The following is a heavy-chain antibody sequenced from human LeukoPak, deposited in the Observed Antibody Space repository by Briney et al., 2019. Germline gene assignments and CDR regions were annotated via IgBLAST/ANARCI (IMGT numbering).Heavy chain of an antibody. Sequence: GGSLRLSCAASGFTFSSYGMHWVRQAPGKGPEWVSAISGSGGSIYYADSVKGRFTISRDSSRNTLYLQMNSLRAEDTAVYYCAKDLLRGVTPYYFDYWGQGTLVTVSS. J-gene: IGHJ4*02. D-gene: IGHD3-10*01. V-gene: IGHV3-23*01. CDR1: GFTFSSYG. CDR3: AKDLLRGVTPYYFDY. CDR2: ISGSGGSI.